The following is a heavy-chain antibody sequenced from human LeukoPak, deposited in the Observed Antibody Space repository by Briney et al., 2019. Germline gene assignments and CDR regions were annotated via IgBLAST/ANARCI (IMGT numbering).Heavy chain of an antibody. CDR3: ARHRNFFDP. CDR1: GGSFSGYY. CDR2: INHSGST. J-gene: IGHJ5*02. V-gene: IGHV4-34*01. Sequence: SETLSLTCAVYGGSFSGYYWSWIRQPPGKGLEWIGEINHSGSTNYNPSLKSRVTISVDTSKNQFSLKLSSVTATDTAIYYCARHRNFFDPWGQGILVTVSS.